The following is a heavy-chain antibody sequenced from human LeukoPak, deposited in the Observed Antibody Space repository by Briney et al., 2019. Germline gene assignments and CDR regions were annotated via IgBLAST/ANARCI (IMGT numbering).Heavy chain of an antibody. CDR2: ISGSGGST. V-gene: IGHV3-23*01. J-gene: IGHJ4*02. CDR1: GLTFSSYA. CDR3: AKSSSSGWYPYYFDY. D-gene: IGHD6-19*01. Sequence: GGSLRLSCAASGLTFSSYAMSWVRQAPGKGLEWVSAISGSGGSTYYADSVKGRFTISRDNSKNTLYLQMNSLRAEDTAVYYCAKSSSSGWYPYYFDYWGQGTLVTVSS.